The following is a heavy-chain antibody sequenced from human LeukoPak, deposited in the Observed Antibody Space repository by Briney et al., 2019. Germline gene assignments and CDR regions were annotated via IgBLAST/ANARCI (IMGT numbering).Heavy chain of an antibody. Sequence: GGSLRLSCAASGFTFSSYAMSWVRQAPGKGLGWGSAISGSGGSTYYADSVKGRFTISRDNPKNPLFLQMNRHRAPDTAVYYCAKDLGRYSGYEHGLGPLWYWAQGTLLTVSS. J-gene: IGHJ4*02. CDR2: ISGSGGST. D-gene: IGHD5-12*01. CDR3: AKDLGRYSGYEHGLGPLWY. V-gene: IGHV3-23*01. CDR1: GFTFSSYA.